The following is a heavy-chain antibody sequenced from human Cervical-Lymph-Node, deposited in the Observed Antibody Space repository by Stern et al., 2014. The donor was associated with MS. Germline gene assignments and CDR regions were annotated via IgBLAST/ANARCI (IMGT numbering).Heavy chain of an antibody. CDR1: GGTFTSSYA. D-gene: IGHD2-15*01. J-gene: IGHJ5*02. V-gene: IGHV1-69*09. CDR2: IIPILGLH. CDR3: AAGVVSNRAAATLHNLFDP. Sequence: QVQLVQSGAEVKKPGSSVNVSCKASGGTFTSSYAITWMRQAPGQVLELMGMIIPILGLHNYAQKFQGRITLTANTSTSTTYMELSSLRSEDTAVYYSAAGVVSNRAAATLHNLFDPWGQGTLVTVSS.